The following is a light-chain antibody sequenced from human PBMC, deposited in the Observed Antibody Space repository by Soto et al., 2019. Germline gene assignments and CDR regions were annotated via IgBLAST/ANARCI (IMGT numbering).Light chain of an antibody. CDR3: QQRARLFT. Sequence: IVMTQSRAALSLSPGGRATVSWRAGQRVSTSFVWYQQKPGQAPRLLIYDTSNMATGIPAGFSGRGYGRELPLTISSLETEDFAVYYCQQRARLFTFGGGTKV. CDR2: DTS. J-gene: IGKJ4*01. CDR1: QRVSTS. V-gene: IGKV3-11*02.